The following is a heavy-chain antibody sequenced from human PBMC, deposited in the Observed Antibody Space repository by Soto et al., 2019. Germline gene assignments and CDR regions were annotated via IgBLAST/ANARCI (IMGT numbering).Heavy chain of an antibody. CDR2: ISGSGGST. CDR1: GFTFSSYA. Sequence: PGGSLRLSCAASGFTFSSYAMSWVRQAPGKGLEWVSAISGSGGSTYYADSVKGRFTISRDNSKNTLYLQMNILRAEDTAVYYCAKDRSKASRPFDYWGQGTLVTVSS. V-gene: IGHV3-23*01. D-gene: IGHD4-4*01. CDR3: AKDRSKASRPFDY. J-gene: IGHJ4*02.